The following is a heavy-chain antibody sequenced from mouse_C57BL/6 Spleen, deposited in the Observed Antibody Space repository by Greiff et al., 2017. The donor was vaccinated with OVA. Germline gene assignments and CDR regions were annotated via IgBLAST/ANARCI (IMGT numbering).Heavy chain of an antibody. CDR3: ARVESNYPDY. V-gene: IGHV1-64*01. J-gene: IGHJ2*01. D-gene: IGHD5-1*01. Sequence: QVQLQQPGAELVKPGASVKLSCKASGYTFTSYWMPWVKQRPGQGLEWIGMIHPNSGSTNYNEKFKSKATLTVDKSSITAYMQLSILTSEDSAVYYCARVESNYPDYWGQGTTLTVSS. CDR2: IHPNSGST. CDR1: GYTFTSYW.